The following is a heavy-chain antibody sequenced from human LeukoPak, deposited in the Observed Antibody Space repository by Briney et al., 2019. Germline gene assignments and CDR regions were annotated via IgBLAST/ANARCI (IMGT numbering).Heavy chain of an antibody. J-gene: IGHJ5*02. CDR2: IYNGGST. Sequence: GGSLRLSCAASGFTVSSNYMSWVRQAPGKGLEWVSVIYNGGSTYYADSVKGRFTISRDNPKNTLYLQMNSLRAEDTAVYYCARDIDFSWFDPWGQGTLVTVSS. D-gene: IGHD3-3*01. V-gene: IGHV3-53*01. CDR3: ARDIDFSWFDP. CDR1: GFTVSSNY.